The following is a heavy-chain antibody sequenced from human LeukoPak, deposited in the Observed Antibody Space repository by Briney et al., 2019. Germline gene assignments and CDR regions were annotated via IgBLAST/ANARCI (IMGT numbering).Heavy chain of an antibody. D-gene: IGHD3-22*01. CDR3: AKPDYYDSSGYYLRFFDH. CDR2: ISYDGSNK. CDR1: GFTFSSYG. J-gene: IGHJ4*02. V-gene: IGHV3-30*18. Sequence: GGSLRLSCAASGFTFSSYGMHWVRQAPGKGLEWVAVISYDGSNKYYADSVKGRFSISRDNSKSTLYLQMSSLRAEDAAVYYCAKPDYYDSSGYYLRFFDHWGQGTLVTVSS.